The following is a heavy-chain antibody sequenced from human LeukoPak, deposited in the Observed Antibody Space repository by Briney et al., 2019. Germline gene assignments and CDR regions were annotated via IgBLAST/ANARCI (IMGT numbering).Heavy chain of an antibody. J-gene: IGHJ5*02. V-gene: IGHV3-9*01. Sequence: PGGSLRLSCAASGFTFDDYAMHWVRQAPGKGLDWVSGISWNSGSIGYADSVKGRFTISRDNAKNSLYLQMNSLRAEDTAVYYCAKGAYSSGWYGWFDPWGQGTLVTVSS. CDR2: ISWNSGSI. D-gene: IGHD6-19*01. CDR1: GFTFDDYA. CDR3: AKGAYSSGWYGWFDP.